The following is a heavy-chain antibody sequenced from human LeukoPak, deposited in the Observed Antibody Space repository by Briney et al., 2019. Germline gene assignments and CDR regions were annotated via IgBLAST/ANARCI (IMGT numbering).Heavy chain of an antibody. J-gene: IGHJ3*02. CDR3: ARDRRSVTTGDAFDI. Sequence: GGSLRLSCAASGFTVSSHYISWVSQAPGKGLEQVSVIYSGGSTYYADSVTGRFTISRDNSKNTLYLQMNSLRAEDTAVYYCARDRRSVTTGDAFDIWGQGTMVTVSS. CDR2: IYSGGST. D-gene: IGHD4-17*01. CDR1: GFTVSSHY. V-gene: IGHV3-53*01.